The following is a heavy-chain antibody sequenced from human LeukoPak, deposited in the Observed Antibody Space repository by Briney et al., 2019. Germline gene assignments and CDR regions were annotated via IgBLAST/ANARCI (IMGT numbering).Heavy chain of an antibody. Sequence: SVKVSCKASGYTFTYRYLHWVRQAPGQALEWMGWITPFNGKTNYAQKFQDRVTITRDRSMSTAYMELSSLRSEDTAMYYCASSGELNSEDFWSGTNFDYWGQGTLVTVSS. CDR3: ASSGELNSEDFWSGTNFDY. J-gene: IGHJ4*02. D-gene: IGHD3-3*01. CDR1: GYTFTYRY. CDR2: ITPFNGKT. V-gene: IGHV1-45*02.